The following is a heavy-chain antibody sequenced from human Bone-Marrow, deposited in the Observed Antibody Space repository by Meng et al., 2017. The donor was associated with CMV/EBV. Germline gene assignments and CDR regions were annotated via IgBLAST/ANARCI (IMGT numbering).Heavy chain of an antibody. Sequence: GESPKISCAASGFTFSDYYMSWIRQAPGKGLEWVSYISSSGSTIYYADSVKGRFTISRDNAKNSLYLQMNSLRAEDTAVYYCARDRYSSSSAGYYYYGMDVWGQGTTVTVSS. V-gene: IGHV3-11*01. J-gene: IGHJ6*02. CDR3: ARDRYSSSSAGYYYYGMDV. D-gene: IGHD6-6*01. CDR2: ISSSGSTI. CDR1: GFTFSDYY.